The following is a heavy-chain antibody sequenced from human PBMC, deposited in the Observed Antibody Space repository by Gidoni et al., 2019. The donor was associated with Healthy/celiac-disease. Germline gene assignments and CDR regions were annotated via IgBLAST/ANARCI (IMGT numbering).Heavy chain of an antibody. CDR1: GGSFSGYY. CDR3: ARGRVISTPTGHYYYYMDV. D-gene: IGHD2-21*01. Sequence: QVQLQQWGAGLLKPSETLSLTCAVYGGSFSGYYWSWIRQPPGKGLEWIGEINHSGSTNYNPSLKSRVTISVDTSKNQFSLKLSSVTAADTAVYYCARGRVISTPTGHYYYYMDVWGKGTTVIVSS. CDR2: INHSGST. J-gene: IGHJ6*03. V-gene: IGHV4-34*01.